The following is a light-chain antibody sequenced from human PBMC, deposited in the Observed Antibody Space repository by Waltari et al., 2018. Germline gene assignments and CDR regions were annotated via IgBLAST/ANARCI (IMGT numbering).Light chain of an antibody. V-gene: IGLV3-27*01. Sequence: SYELPQPSSVSVSPGPTDRITCPGDVLARQEARWFQQKPGQAPVLVIYKDSDRPSGIPERFAGSSSGTTVTLTISGAQVEDEADYYCYSAADNNLGVFGGGTKLTVL. J-gene: IGLJ2*01. CDR2: KDS. CDR3: YSAADNNLGV. CDR1: VLARQE.